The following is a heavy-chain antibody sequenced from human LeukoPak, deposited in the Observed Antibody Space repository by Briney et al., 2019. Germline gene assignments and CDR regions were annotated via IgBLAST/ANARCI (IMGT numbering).Heavy chain of an antibody. Sequence: GGSLRLSCAASGFTFSSYSMNWVRQAPGKGLEWVSSISSSSSYIYYADSVKGRFTISRDNAKNSLYLQMNSLRAEGTAVYYCASSNRLEAYCGGDCYRGSYWGQGTLVTVSS. J-gene: IGHJ4*02. CDR3: ASSNRLEAYCGGDCYRGSY. V-gene: IGHV3-21*01. CDR1: GFTFSSYS. D-gene: IGHD2-21*02. CDR2: ISSSSSYI.